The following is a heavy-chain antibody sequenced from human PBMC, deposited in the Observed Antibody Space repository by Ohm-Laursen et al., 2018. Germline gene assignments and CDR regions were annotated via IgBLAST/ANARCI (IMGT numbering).Heavy chain of an antibody. D-gene: IGHD3-22*01. Sequence: PSQTLSLTCTVSGGSISSYYWSWIRQPPGKGLEWIGYIYYSGSTNYNPSLKSRVTISVDTSKNQFSLKLSSVTAADTAVYYCARDSAGYDSSGPLYYYGMDVWGQGTTVTVSS. CDR2: IYYSGST. CDR3: ARDSAGYDSSGPLYYYGMDV. J-gene: IGHJ6*02. CDR1: GGSISSYY. V-gene: IGHV4-59*01.